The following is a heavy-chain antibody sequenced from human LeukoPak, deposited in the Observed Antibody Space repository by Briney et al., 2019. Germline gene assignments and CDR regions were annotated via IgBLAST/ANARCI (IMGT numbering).Heavy chain of an antibody. Sequence: SETLSLTCTLSGGTVTSSTYFWGWIRQPPGKGLEWIGSISYSGATYYNPSLKSRVTISVDTSKNQFSLKLSSVTAADTAVYYCARDYYDSSGYYVPYYFDYWGQGTLVTVSS. CDR2: ISYSGAT. CDR3: ARDYYDSSGYYVPYYFDY. V-gene: IGHV4-39*07. J-gene: IGHJ4*02. D-gene: IGHD3-22*01. CDR1: GGTVTSSTYF.